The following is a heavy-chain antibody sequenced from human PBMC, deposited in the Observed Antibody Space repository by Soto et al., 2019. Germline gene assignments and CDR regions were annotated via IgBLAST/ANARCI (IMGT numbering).Heavy chain of an antibody. J-gene: IGHJ4*02. CDR2: ITYDGSFK. CDR1: GFNFDNYG. V-gene: IGHV3-30*18. CDR3: AKDRVGGTFYTPLAF. D-gene: IGHD1-7*01. Sequence: LRLSCQASGFNFDNYGMLWVRQAPGKGLEWVAVITYDGSFKYYADSVKGRFTISRDNSKNTLSLHLNTLKPEDTAVYHCAKDRVGGTFYTPLAFWGQGTLVTVSS.